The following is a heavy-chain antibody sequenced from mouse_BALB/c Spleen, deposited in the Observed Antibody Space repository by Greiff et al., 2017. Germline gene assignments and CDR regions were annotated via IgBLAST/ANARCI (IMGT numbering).Heavy chain of an antibody. CDR2: ISYDGSN. Sequence: EVKLQESGPGLVKPSQSLSLTCSVTGFSITSGYYWNWIRQFPGNKLEWMGYISYDGSNNYNPSLKNRISITRDTSKNQFFLKLNSVTTEDTATYYCARDPHYYGSSYVAMDYWGQGTSVTVSS. CDR3: ARDPHYYGSSYVAMDY. CDR1: GFSITSGYY. J-gene: IGHJ4*01. D-gene: IGHD1-1*01. V-gene: IGHV3-6*02.